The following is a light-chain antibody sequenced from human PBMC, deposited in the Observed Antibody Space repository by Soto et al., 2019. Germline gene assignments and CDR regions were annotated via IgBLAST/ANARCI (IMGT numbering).Light chain of an antibody. J-gene: IGKJ5*01. Sequence: DIQMTQSPSSLSASVGDRVTITCRASQSISSYLNWYQQKPGKAPKLLIYAASSLQSGVPSRFSGSGSGTEITLTISSLQPDDFATYFCQQYYTYATFGHGTRLEN. CDR2: AAS. V-gene: IGKV1-39*01. CDR1: QSISSY. CDR3: QQYYTYAT.